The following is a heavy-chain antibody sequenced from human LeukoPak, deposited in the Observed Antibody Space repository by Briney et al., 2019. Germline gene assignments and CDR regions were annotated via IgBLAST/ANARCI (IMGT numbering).Heavy chain of an antibody. CDR2: ISGSGSFI. CDR1: GFNFGSYS. J-gene: IGHJ4*02. D-gene: IGHD6-19*01. Sequence: GGSLRLSCAISGFNFGSYSMDWVRQAPGTGLEWVASISGSGSFIFYADSVKGRFTISRDNTKNSLYLQMNSLRAEDTAVYYCARVSSPYSSGWYIYLENSGSYYLDYWGQGTLVTVSS. V-gene: IGHV3-21*01. CDR3: ARVSSPYSSGWYIYLENSGSYYLDY.